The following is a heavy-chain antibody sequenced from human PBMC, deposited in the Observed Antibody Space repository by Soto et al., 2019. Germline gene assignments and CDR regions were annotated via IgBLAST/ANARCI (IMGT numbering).Heavy chain of an antibody. V-gene: IGHV2-70*01. J-gene: IGHJ4*02. D-gene: IGHD4-17*01. Sequence: ESGPTLVNPPQTLTLTCTFSGFSLSTSGMCVSWIRQPPGKALEWLALIDWDDDKYYSTSLKTRLTISKDTSKNQVVLTMTNMDPVDTATYYCARGDHDYGDYKWDYWGQGTLVTVSS. CDR2: IDWDDDK. CDR3: ARGDHDYGDYKWDY. CDR1: GFSLSTSGMC.